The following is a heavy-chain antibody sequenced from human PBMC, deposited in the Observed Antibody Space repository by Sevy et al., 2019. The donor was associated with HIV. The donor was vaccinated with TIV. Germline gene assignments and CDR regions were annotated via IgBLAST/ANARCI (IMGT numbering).Heavy chain of an antibody. Sequence: ASVKVSCKASGGTFSSYAISWVRQAPGQGLEWMGGIIPIFGTANYAQKFQGRVTITAEESTSTAYMELSSLSSEDTAVYYCASSPLHYDILTGHHDRYYYGMDVWGQGTTVTVSS. CDR2: IIPIFGTA. V-gene: IGHV1-69*13. CDR3: ASSPLHYDILTGHHDRYYYGMDV. J-gene: IGHJ6*02. CDR1: GGTFSSYA. D-gene: IGHD3-9*01.